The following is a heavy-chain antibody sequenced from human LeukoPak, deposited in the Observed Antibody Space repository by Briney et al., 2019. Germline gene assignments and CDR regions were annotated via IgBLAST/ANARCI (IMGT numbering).Heavy chain of an antibody. V-gene: IGHV3-21*01. D-gene: IGHD4-23*01. CDR1: GFTFSSYS. Sequence: GGSLRLSCAASGFTFSSYSMNWVRHAPGKGLEWVSSISSSSSYIYYADSVKGRFTISRDNAKNSLYLQMNSLRAEDTAVYYCARAVIDYGGYFDYWGQGTLVTVSS. CDR3: ARAVIDYGGYFDY. J-gene: IGHJ4*02. CDR2: ISSSSSYI.